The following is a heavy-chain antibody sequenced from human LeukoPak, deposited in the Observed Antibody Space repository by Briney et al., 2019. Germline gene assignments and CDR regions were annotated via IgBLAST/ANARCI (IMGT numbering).Heavy chain of an antibody. CDR2: IYYSGST. D-gene: IGHD2-15*01. CDR3: ARGDCSGGSCYVGY. V-gene: IGHV4-59*08. J-gene: IGHJ4*02. Sequence: SETLSLTCTVSGGSISSYYWSWIRQPPGKGLEWIGYIYYSGSTYYNPSLKSRVTISVDTSKNQFSLKLSSVTAADTAVYYCARGDCSGGSCYVGYWGQGTLVTVSS. CDR1: GGSISSYY.